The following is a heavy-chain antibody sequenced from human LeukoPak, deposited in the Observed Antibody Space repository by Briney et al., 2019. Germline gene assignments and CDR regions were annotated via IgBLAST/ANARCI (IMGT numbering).Heavy chain of an antibody. CDR1: GYTFTSYG. V-gene: IGHV1-18*01. CDR3: SREDDCSSTSCYGFDY. CDR2: ISAYNGNK. J-gene: IGHJ4*02. D-gene: IGHD2-2*01. Sequence: ASVKVSRKASGYTFTSYGISWVRQAPGQGLEWMGWISAYNGNKHYAQKLQGTVTMTTGTTTSTAYMELRSLRSDATDVYYCSREDDCSSTSCYGFDYWGQGTLVTVSS.